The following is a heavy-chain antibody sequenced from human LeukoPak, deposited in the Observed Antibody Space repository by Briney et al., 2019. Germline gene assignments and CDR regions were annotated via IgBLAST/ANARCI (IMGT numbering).Heavy chain of an antibody. V-gene: IGHV1-69*05. J-gene: IGHJ6*03. CDR1: GGTFSSYA. D-gene: IGHD1-14*01. CDR2: IIPIFGTA. Sequence: GASVKVSCKASGGTFSSYAISWVRQAPGQGLEWMGRIIPIFGTANYAQEFQGRVTITTDESTSTAYMELSSLRSEDTAVYYCASTGVPAAYYMDVWGKGTTVTVS. CDR3: ASTGVPAAYYMDV.